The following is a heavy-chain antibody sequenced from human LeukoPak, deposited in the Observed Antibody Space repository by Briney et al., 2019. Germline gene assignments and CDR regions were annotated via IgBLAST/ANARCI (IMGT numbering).Heavy chain of an antibody. Sequence: GGSLRLSCAASGFTFSSYAMHWVRQAPGKGLEWVAVISYDGSSKYYADSVKGRFISSRDNSENTLYLQMNSLRAEDTAVYYCARDLKVVVAAATLTYWGQGTLVTVSS. CDR2: ISYDGSSK. V-gene: IGHV3-30-3*01. J-gene: IGHJ4*02. CDR3: ARDLKVVVAAATLTY. CDR1: GFTFSSYA. D-gene: IGHD2-15*01.